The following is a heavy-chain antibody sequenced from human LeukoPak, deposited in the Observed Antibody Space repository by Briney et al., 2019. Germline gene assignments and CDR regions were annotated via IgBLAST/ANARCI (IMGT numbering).Heavy chain of an antibody. CDR1: GGSISTYY. CDR3: ARAHGVGAFDI. J-gene: IGHJ3*02. D-gene: IGHD4-17*01. V-gene: IGHV4-59*01. CDR2: IYYSGAT. Sequence: SETLSLTCTVSGGSISTYYWNWIRQPPGKGLEWIGYIYYSGATNYNPSLKSRVTISVDTSKNQFSLKLSSVTAADTAVYYCARAHGVGAFDIWGQGTMVTVSS.